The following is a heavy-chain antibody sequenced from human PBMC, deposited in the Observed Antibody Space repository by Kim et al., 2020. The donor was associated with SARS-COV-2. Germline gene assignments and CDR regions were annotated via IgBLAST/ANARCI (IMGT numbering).Heavy chain of an antibody. CDR2: IKSNTDGGTT. Sequence: GGSLRLSCAASGFTFSKAWMSWVRQAPGTGLEWVGRIKSNTDGGTTGYAAPVKGRFTISRDDSKNTVYLQMSSLKTEDTAVYYCAAFREFGFDYWGQGTLVTVSS. CDR3: AAFREFGFDY. CDR1: GFTFSKAW. D-gene: IGHD3-10*01. V-gene: IGHV3-15*01. J-gene: IGHJ4*02.